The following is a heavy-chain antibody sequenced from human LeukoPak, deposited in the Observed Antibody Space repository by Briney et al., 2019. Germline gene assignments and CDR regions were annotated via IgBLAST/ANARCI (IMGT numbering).Heavy chain of an antibody. CDR3: AKEGTGDTGYVNAIDY. J-gene: IGHJ4*02. D-gene: IGHD1-14*01. V-gene: IGHV3-23*01. Sequence: GGSLRLSCAASGFTLSSYAMRWVRQAPGKGLEWVSATRSSDAGTYYAESVRGRFTISRDNSKNTLYLQMNSLRAEDTAIYYCAKEGTGDTGYVNAIDYWGQGTLVTVSS. CDR2: TRSSDAGT. CDR1: GFTLSSYA.